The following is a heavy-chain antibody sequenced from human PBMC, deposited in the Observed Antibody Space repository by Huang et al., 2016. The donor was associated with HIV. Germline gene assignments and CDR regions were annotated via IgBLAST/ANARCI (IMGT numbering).Heavy chain of an antibody. Sequence: EVQLVESGGGLVQPGGSLRLSCAASGFSISSYWMHWVRQAPWRGRVWVSRINSDGSSTSYADSVKGRFTISRDNAKNTLYLQMNSLRAEDTAVYYCARDPRIQSWLNFFDYWGQGTLVSVSS. CDR1: GFSISSYW. V-gene: IGHV3-74*01. CDR2: INSDGSST. CDR3: ARDPRIQSWLNFFDY. J-gene: IGHJ4*02. D-gene: IGHD3-22*01.